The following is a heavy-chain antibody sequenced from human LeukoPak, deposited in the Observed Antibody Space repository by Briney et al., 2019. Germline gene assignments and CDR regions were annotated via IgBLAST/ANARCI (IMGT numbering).Heavy chain of an antibody. CDR2: IYIGGST. Sequence: PGGSLRLSCAASALTVTNTYMSWVRQAPGMGLEWVSVIYIGGSTYYAGSVKGRFTISRDSSENTVYLQMTSLRVEDTAVYYCARCKIGSHFDYWGQGTLVTVSS. V-gene: IGHV3-53*01. CDR1: ALTVTNTY. J-gene: IGHJ4*02. D-gene: IGHD1-26*01. CDR3: ARCKIGSHFDY.